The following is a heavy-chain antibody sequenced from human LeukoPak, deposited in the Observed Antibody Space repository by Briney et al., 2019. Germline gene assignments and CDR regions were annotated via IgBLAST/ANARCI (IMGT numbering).Heavy chain of an antibody. D-gene: IGHD3-10*01. Sequence: ASETLSLTCTVPGGSISSSSYYWGWIRQPPGKGLEWIGTIYYSGSTYYNPSLRSRVTISVDTSKNQFSLKLSSVTAADTAVYYCARHYYGSGSYYNGDAFDIWGQGTMVTVSS. CDR2: IYYSGST. CDR1: GGSISSSSYY. CDR3: ARHYYGSGSYYNGDAFDI. J-gene: IGHJ3*02. V-gene: IGHV4-39*07.